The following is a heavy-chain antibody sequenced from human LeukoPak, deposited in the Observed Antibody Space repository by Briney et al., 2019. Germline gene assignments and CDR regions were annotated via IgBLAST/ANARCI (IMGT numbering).Heavy chain of an antibody. CDR1: GGSISSSNW. CDR3: AAMTTVTMYSYFFDS. J-gene: IGHJ4*02. D-gene: IGHD4-17*01. Sequence: SETLSLTCAVSGGSISSSNWWSWVRQPPGKGLEWIGEIYHSGSTNYNPSLKSRVTISVDKSKNQFSLKLSSVTAADTAIYYCAAMTTVTMYSYFFDSWGQGTLLTVSS. V-gene: IGHV4-4*02. CDR2: IYHSGST.